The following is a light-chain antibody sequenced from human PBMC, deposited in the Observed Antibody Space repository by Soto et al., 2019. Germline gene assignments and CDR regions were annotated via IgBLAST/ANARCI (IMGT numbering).Light chain of an antibody. V-gene: IGKV1-9*01. J-gene: IGKJ4*01. Sequence: DIQLTQSPSFLSASVGDRVTITCRASQGISSYLAWYQQKPGKAPKLLIYAASTLQSGVPSRFIGSGSGTEFTITISSLQPEDFATYYCQQLNSYSALTFGGGTKVEIK. CDR1: QGISSY. CDR2: AAS. CDR3: QQLNSYSALT.